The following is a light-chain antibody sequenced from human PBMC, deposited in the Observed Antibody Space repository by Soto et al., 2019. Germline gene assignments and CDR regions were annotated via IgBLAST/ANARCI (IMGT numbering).Light chain of an antibody. CDR3: SSYTSATPYV. V-gene: IGLV2-14*01. J-gene: IGLJ1*01. Sequence: QSVLTQPASVSGSPGQSITISCTGTSSDVGAYNYDSWYQQYPGEAPKVIIYDVSHRPAGVSNRFSGSKSGNTASLTISGLQTQDEADYYCSSYTSATPYVFVTGTKVTVL. CDR1: SSDVGAYNY. CDR2: DVS.